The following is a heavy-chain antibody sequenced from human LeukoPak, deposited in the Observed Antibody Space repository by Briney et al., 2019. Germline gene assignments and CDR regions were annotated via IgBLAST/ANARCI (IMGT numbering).Heavy chain of an antibody. Sequence: PGGSLRLSCAASGFTFDDYAMHWVRQAPGKGLEWVSGISWNSGSIGYADSVKGRFTISRDNSKNTLYLQMNSLRAEDTAVYYCAKTGDSVIVVVITKGYYFDYWGQGTLVTVSS. CDR1: GFTFDDYA. D-gene: IGHD3-22*01. V-gene: IGHV3-9*01. CDR3: AKTGDSVIVVVITKGYYFDY. CDR2: ISWNSGSI. J-gene: IGHJ4*02.